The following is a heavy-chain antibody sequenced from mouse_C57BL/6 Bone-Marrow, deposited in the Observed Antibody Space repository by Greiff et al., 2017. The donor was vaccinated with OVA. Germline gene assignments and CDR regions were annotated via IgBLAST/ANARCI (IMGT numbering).Heavy chain of an antibody. CDR1: GFTLSSYA. Sequence: EVKLLESGGGLVKPGGSLKLPCAASGFTLSSYAMSWVRQTPEKRLEWVATISDGGSYTYYPDNVKGLFTISRDNAKNNLYLQMIHLKSEDTAMYYCASADYYGSSSAYWGQGTLVTVSA. CDR3: ASADYYGSSSAY. J-gene: IGHJ3*01. D-gene: IGHD1-1*01. CDR2: ISDGGSYT. V-gene: IGHV5-4*03.